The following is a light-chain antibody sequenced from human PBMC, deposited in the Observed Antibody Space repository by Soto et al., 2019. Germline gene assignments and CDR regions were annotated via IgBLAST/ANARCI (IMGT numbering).Light chain of an antibody. J-gene: IGKJ1*01. CDR2: GAS. CDR3: QQYSNWPPWT. CDR1: QSVSSN. V-gene: IGKV3-15*01. Sequence: EIRMTQSPATLSVSPGERVTLSCRASQSVSSNLAWYQQKLGQAPRLLIYGASTRATGIPGRFSGSGSGTEFTLTISSLQSEDFAVYYCQQYSNWPPWTFGQGSKVDIK.